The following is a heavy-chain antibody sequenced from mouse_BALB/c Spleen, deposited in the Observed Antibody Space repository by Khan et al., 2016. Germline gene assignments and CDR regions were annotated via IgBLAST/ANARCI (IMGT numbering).Heavy chain of an antibody. J-gene: IGHJ1*01. V-gene: IGHV11-2*02. CDR2: INSDGSAI. CDR3: MRYNEYYWYFDV. CDR1: GFTFSGFW. Sequence: EVQLLETGGGLVQPGGSRGLSCEGSGFTFSGFWMSWVRQTPGKTLEWIGDINSDGSAINYAPSIKDRFTIFRDNDKSTLYLQMSNVRSEDTATYFCMRYNEYYWYFDVWGAGTTVTVSS.